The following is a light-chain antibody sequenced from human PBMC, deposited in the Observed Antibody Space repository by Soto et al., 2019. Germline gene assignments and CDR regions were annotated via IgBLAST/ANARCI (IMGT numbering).Light chain of an antibody. CDR2: EVS. J-gene: IGLJ1*01. Sequence: QSALTQPASVSGSLGQSITISCTGTSSDVGAYNYVSWYQQHPGKAPKLMIFEVSSRPSGVSNRFSGSKSGNTASLTISGLQAEDEADYYCTSYTSSSTAVFGTGTKLTVL. CDR3: TSYTSSSTAV. CDR1: SSDVGAYNY. V-gene: IGLV2-14*01.